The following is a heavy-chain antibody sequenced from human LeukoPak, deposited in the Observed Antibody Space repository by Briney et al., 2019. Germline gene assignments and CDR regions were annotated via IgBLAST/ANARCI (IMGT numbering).Heavy chain of an antibody. CDR1: GLTLRDYY. CDR2: ISGSGSTM. Sequence: PGGSLRLSCTASGLTLRDYYMTWLRQAPGKGLEWVSHISGSGSTMYYADSVKGRFTISRDNPKKSLYLQMNSLRAEDTALYYSTRQVRVGGGTNSLFYYMDVWGKGTTVTVSS. D-gene: IGHD1-7*01. V-gene: IGHV3-11*01. J-gene: IGHJ6*03. CDR3: TRQVRVGGGTNSLFYYMDV.